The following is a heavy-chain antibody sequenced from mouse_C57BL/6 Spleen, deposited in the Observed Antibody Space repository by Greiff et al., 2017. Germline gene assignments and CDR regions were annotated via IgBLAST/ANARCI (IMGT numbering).Heavy chain of an antibody. Sequence: EVKLMESGPGLVKPSQSLSLTCSVTGYSITSGYYWNWIRQFPGNKLEWMGYISYDGSNNYNPSLKNRISITRDTSKNQFFLKLNSVTTEDTATYYCARGARYYGSGFAYWGQGTLVTVSA. CDR3: ARGARYYGSGFAY. CDR2: ISYDGSN. D-gene: IGHD1-1*01. V-gene: IGHV3-6*01. CDR1: GYSITSGYY. J-gene: IGHJ3*01.